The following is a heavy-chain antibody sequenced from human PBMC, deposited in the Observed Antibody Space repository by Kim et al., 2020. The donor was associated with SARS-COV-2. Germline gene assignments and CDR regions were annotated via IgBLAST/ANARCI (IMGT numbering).Heavy chain of an antibody. V-gene: IGHV4-34*01. CDR2: INHSGST. J-gene: IGHJ6*03. Sequence: SETLSLTCAVYGGSFSGYYWSWIRQPPGKGLEWIGEINHSGSTNYNPSLKSRVTISVDTSKNQFSLKLSSVTAADTAVYYCARGAPNGSSPREYYYYYMDVSGKGTTVTVSS. CDR1: GGSFSGYY. D-gene: IGHD6-6*01. CDR3: ARGAPNGSSPREYYYYYMDV.